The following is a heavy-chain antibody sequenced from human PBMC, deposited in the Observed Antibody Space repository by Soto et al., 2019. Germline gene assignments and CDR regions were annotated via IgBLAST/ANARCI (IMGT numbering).Heavy chain of an antibody. J-gene: IGHJ4*02. CDR3: GRNRVPLN. CDR1: GSSFRNYY. Sequence: QVQLQESGPGLVKPSETLSLTCTVSGSSFRNYYWSWSRQPPGKGLEWIGYVDYSGGTNYNPSLTSRVTISLDTSNRQFSLRLTSVTAADTAVYYCGRNRVPLNWGQGSLVTVAS. V-gene: IGHV4-59*01. D-gene: IGHD1-1*01. CDR2: VDYSGGT.